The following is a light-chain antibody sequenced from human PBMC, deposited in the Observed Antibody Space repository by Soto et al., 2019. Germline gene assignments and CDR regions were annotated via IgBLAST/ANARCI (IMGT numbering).Light chain of an antibody. CDR2: EVS. J-gene: IGLJ1*01. Sequence: QSVLTQPASVSGSPGQSITISCTGTSRDVGSYNYVSWYQQHPGKAPKLIIYEVSDRPSGISSRFSGSKSGNTASLTISGLQTEDEADYYCSSYTSSSTLFGTGTKLTVL. CDR3: SSYTSSSTL. CDR1: SRDVGSYNY. V-gene: IGLV2-14*01.